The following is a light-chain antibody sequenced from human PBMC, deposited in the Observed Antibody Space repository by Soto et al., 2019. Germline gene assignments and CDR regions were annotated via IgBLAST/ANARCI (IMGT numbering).Light chain of an antibody. J-gene: IGLJ1*01. CDR3: PSSRRRPLSV. CDR1: SADVGTSNF. Sequence: QSALTQPASVSGSPGQSITISCTGISADVGTSNFVSWYQHHPGKAPRLIIYDVTDRPSGVSNRFSGSKSGDTASLTISGLQAEDEADYYCPSSRRRPLSVLGTGTRSAS. CDR2: DVT. V-gene: IGLV2-14*03.